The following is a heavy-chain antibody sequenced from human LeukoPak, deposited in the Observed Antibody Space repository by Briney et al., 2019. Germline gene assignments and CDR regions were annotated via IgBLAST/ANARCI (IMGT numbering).Heavy chain of an antibody. CDR3: ARGPSLSGWTDAFDI. Sequence: GGSLRLSCAASGFTFSSYEMNWVRQAPGKGLEWVSYISSSGSTIYYADSVKGRFTISRDDAKNSLYLQMNSLRAEDTAVYYCARGPSLSGWTDAFDIWGQGTMVTVSS. V-gene: IGHV3-48*03. CDR2: ISSSGSTI. CDR1: GFTFSSYE. D-gene: IGHD6-19*01. J-gene: IGHJ3*02.